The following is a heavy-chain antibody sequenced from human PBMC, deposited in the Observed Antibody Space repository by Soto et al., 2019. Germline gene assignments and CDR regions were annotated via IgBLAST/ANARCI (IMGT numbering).Heavy chain of an antibody. Sequence: PVGSLRLSCAASEFTFSNYCMNWVRQAPGKGLEWVAYISRDGSEKSYVDSVKGRFTISRDNAKKSLFLQMSSLRVEDTAVYYCARGFGDGWYGGPDYWGQGTLVTVSP. J-gene: IGHJ4*01. CDR2: ISRDGSEK. V-gene: IGHV3-7*01. CDR3: ARGFGDGWYGGPDY. CDR1: EFTFSNYC. D-gene: IGHD6-19*01.